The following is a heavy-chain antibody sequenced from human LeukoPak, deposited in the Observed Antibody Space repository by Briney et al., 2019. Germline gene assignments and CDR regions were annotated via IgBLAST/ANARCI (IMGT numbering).Heavy chain of an antibody. D-gene: IGHD3-3*01. CDR2: INPSGGST. CDR3: ARGTITIFGVRTGFDP. V-gene: IGHV1-46*03. Sequence: ASVKVSCKASGYTFTSYYMHWVQQAPGQGLEWMGIINPSGGSTSYAQKFQGRVTMTRDTSTSTVYMELSSLRSEDTAVYYCARGTITIFGVRTGFDPWGQGTLVTVSS. J-gene: IGHJ5*02. CDR1: GYTFTSYY.